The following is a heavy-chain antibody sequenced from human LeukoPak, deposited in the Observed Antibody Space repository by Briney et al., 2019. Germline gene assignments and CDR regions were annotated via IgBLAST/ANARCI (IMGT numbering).Heavy chain of an antibody. J-gene: IGHJ6*02. V-gene: IGHV4-4*07. D-gene: IGHD2-2*01. Sequence: AGTLSLTCPVSGGTISSYYWSWIRQAAGKGLEWVTRIYSSGSSIYYPSLKSRVTMSVDTSKNQFSLKLSSVTAADTAVYYCARGPIVVVPAAVYYYYYGMDVWGQGTTVTVSS. CDR3: ARGPIVVVPAAVYYYYYGMDV. CDR2: IYSSGSS. CDR1: GGTISSYY.